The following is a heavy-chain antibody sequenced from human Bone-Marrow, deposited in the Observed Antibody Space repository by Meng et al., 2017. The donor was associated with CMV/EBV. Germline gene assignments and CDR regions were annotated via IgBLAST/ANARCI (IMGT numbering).Heavy chain of an antibody. V-gene: IGHV4-4*07. CDR3: ARAMVRGVQRYFDY. CDR2: IYTIGST. J-gene: IGHJ4*02. Sequence: SGPRLVQPSRTRSPSCTVSGVSIRSYNWSWIPRPAGKGREGIGRIYTIGSTNYNPSLKSRVTMSVDTSKNQFSLKLSSVTAADTAVYYCARAMVRGVQRYFDYWGQGTLVTVSS. D-gene: IGHD3-10*01. CDR1: GVSIRSYN.